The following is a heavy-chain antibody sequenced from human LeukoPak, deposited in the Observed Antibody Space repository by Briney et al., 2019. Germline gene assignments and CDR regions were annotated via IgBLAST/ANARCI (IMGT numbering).Heavy chain of an antibody. CDR3: AREEGIAAAGALEH. CDR2: IYHSGNT. CDR1: IDSITSYY. V-gene: IGHV4-59*01. D-gene: IGHD6-13*01. J-gene: IGHJ4*02. Sequence: SETLSLTCSVPIDSITSYYWSWIRQPPGKGLDWIGFIYHSGNTNSNPSLTTRVTMSVDTSKTQITLRLSSVTAADTAVYYCAREEGIAAAGALEHWGQGILVTVSS.